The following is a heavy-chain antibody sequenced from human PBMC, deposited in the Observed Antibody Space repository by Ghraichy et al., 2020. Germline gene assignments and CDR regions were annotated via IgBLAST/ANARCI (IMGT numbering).Heavy chain of an antibody. D-gene: IGHD3-22*01. CDR1: GGTFSSYA. CDR2: IIPIFGTA. J-gene: IGHJ3*02. Sequence: SVKVSCKASGGTFSSYAISWVRQAPGQGLEWMGGIIPIFGTANYAQKFQGRVTITADEYTSTAYMELSSLRSEDTAVYYCARNVYGRTPYYYDSSGYYLDGTWDFDIWGQGTMVTVSS. V-gene: IGHV1-69*13. CDR3: ARNVYGRTPYYYDSSGYYLDGTWDFDI.